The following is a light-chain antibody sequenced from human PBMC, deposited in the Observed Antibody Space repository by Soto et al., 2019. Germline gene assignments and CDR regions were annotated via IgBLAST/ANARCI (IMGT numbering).Light chain of an antibody. V-gene: IGLV2-14*01. CDR3: SSYSSSPSYV. Sequence: QSALTQPAYVSGSPGQSITMSCTGTSDDVGGYNYVSWYQQHPGEVPKLVIFEVSNRPSGVSNRFSGSKSGNTASLTISGLQAEDEADYYCSSYSSSPSYVFGTGTKLTVL. CDR1: SDDVGGYNY. J-gene: IGLJ1*01. CDR2: EVS.